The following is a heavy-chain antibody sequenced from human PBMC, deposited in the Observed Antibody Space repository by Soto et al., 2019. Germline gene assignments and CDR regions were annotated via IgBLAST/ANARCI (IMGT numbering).Heavy chain of an antibody. J-gene: IGHJ4*02. CDR3: ARHFSGGTLFYSSGWYPFDY. CDR1: GFTFSNAW. CDR2: IKSKTDGGTT. D-gene: IGHD6-19*01. V-gene: IGHV3-15*01. Sequence: GGSLRLSCAASGFTFSNAWMSWVRQAPGKGLEWVGRIKSKTDGGTTDYAAPVKGRFTISRDDSKNTLYLQMNSLKTEDTAVYYCARHFSGGTLFYSSGWYPFDYWGQGTLVTVSS.